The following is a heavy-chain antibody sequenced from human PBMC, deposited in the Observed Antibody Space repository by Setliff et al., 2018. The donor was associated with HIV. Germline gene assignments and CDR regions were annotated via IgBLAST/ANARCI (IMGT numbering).Heavy chain of an antibody. CDR1: GFTFSSYA. CDR2: ISASGGST. CDR3: ARGRRDCSSGSCYGPYYMDV. Sequence: PGGSLRLSCAASGFTFSSYAMSWVRQAPGKGLEWVSGISASGGSTYSADSVKGRFTISRDNSKNTLFLQINSLRADDTATYYCARGRRDCSSGSCYGPYYMDVWGKGTTGTVSS. J-gene: IGHJ6*03. D-gene: IGHD2-15*01. V-gene: IGHV3-23*01.